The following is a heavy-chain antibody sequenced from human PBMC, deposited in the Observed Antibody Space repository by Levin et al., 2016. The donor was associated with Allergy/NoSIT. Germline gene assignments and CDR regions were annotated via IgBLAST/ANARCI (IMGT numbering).Heavy chain of an antibody. Sequence: RQAPGKGLEWIGYIYYSGSTNYNPSLKSRVTISVDTSKNQFSLKLSSVTAADTAVYYCASRAEQLVPDYWGQGTLVTVSS. V-gene: IGHV4-59*08. J-gene: IGHJ4*02. CDR3: ASRAEQLVPDY. CDR2: IYYSGST. D-gene: IGHD6-6*01.